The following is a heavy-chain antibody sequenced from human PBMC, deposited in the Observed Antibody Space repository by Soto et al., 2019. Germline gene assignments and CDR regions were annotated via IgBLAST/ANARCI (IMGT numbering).Heavy chain of an antibody. V-gene: IGHV4-34*01. J-gene: IGHJ3*02. CDR1: GGSVNSGNYY. D-gene: IGHD1-1*01. CDR2: MSHSGGT. CDR3: ARVERGTATTVVDAFDI. Sequence: QVQLKQWGAGLLKPSETLSLTCAVFGGSVNSGNYYWSWIRQPPGKGLEWIGEMSHSGGTHFNPSLKSRVTISVDMSKNQYSLKMSSVTAADTALYYCARVERGTATTVVDAFDIWGPGTMVTVSS.